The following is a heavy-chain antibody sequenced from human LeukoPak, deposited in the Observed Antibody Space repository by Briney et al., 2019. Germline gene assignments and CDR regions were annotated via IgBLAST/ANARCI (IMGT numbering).Heavy chain of an antibody. CDR2: ISQSGGRST. V-gene: IGHV3-23*01. J-gene: IGHJ5*02. Sequence: GGSLRLSCAASEFTFSNYAMTWVRQAPGEGLEWVAFISQSGGRSTDYADSVRGRFTISRDNSEDTLYLQMNSLRAEDTAVYHCARDLGCSTSSCRYNWFDPWGQGTLVTVSS. CDR1: EFTFSNYA. CDR3: ARDLGCSTSSCRYNWFDP. D-gene: IGHD2-2*01.